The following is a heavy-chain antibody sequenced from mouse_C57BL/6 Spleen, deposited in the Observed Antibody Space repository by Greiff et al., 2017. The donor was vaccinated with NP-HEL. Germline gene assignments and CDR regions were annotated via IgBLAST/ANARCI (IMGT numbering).Heavy chain of an antibody. V-gene: IGHV2-3*01. D-gene: IGHD2-5*01. CDR2: IWGDGST. Sequence: QVQLQQSGPGLVAPSQSLSITCTVSGFSLTSYGVSWVRQPPGKGLEWLGVIWGDGSTNYHSALISRLSISKDNSKSQVSLKLNSLQTDDTSTYYCAKPGSNYGDYAMDYWGQGTSVTVSS. J-gene: IGHJ4*01. CDR1: GFSLTSYG. CDR3: AKPGSNYGDYAMDY.